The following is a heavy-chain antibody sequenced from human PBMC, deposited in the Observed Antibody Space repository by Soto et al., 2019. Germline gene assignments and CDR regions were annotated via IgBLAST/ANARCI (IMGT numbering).Heavy chain of an antibody. CDR3: ARGEYSSSIYYYYGMDV. J-gene: IGHJ6*02. V-gene: IGHV5-10-1*01. D-gene: IGHD6-6*01. CDR1: GYSFTSYW. Sequence: PGESLKISCKGSGYSFTSYWISWVRQVPGKGLEWMGRIDPSDSYTNYSPSFQGHVTISADKSISTAYLQWSSLKASDTAMYYCARGEYSSSIYYYYGMDVWGQGTTVTVSS. CDR2: IDPSDSYT.